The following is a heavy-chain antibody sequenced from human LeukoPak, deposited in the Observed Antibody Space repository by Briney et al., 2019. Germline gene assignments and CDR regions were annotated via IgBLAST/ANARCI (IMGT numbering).Heavy chain of an antibody. CDR2: IGGSGGSS. J-gene: IGHJ4*02. Sequence: PGGTLRLSCAGSGFTFSSYGMNWVRQAPGKGLEWVSAIGGSGGSSYYADSVKGRVTISRDNSKNTLYLQMNSLRAEDTAVYYCAGRGSGSYFDYWGQGTLVTVSS. D-gene: IGHD3-10*01. CDR3: AGRGSGSYFDY. V-gene: IGHV3-23*01. CDR1: GFTFSSYG.